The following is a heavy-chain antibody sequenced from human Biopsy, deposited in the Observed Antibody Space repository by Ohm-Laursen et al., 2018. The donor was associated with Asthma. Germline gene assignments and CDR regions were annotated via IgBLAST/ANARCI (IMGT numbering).Heavy chain of an antibody. CDR3: ARGDSSNWSHYYFDY. CDR1: GFTFSGYA. J-gene: IGHJ4*02. V-gene: IGHV3-53*01. Sequence: SLRLSCSASGFTFSGYALHWVRQAPGKGLEWVSVIYSGGTSHTADSVRGRFTISRDYSKNTLYLQMHSLRAEDTAVYYCARGDSSNWSHYYFDYWGQGTLVTVSS. D-gene: IGHD3-22*01. CDR2: IYSGGTS.